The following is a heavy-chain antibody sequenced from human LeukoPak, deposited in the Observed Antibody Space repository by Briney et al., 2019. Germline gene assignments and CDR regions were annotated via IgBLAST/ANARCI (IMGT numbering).Heavy chain of an antibody. CDR3: ARDCTNGVCYNWFDP. J-gene: IGHJ5*02. CDR1: GFTFSSYS. V-gene: IGHV3-21*01. D-gene: IGHD2-8*01. CDR2: ISSSSSYI. Sequence: GGSLRLSCAASGFTFSSYSMNWVRQAPGEGLEWVSSISSSSSYIYYADSVKGRFTISRDNAKNSLYLQMNSLRAEDTAVYYCARDCTNGVCYNWFDPWGQGTRVTVSS.